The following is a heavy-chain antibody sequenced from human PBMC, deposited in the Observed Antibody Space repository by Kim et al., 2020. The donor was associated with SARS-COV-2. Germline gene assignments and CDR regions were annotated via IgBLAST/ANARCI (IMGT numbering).Heavy chain of an antibody. D-gene: IGHD3-16*01. J-gene: IGHJ6*03. V-gene: IGHV3-30*18. CDR1: GFTFSIYG. CDR2: ISYDGRTE. CDR3: AKVSSSYTYFYYMDV. Sequence: GGSLRLSCEASGFTFSIYGMHWVRLAPGKGLEWMAFISYDGRTEYYPDSVKGRLTISRDNSKNTLFLQMNSLRADDTAVYFCAKVSSSYTYFYYMDVWGKGTTVTVSS.